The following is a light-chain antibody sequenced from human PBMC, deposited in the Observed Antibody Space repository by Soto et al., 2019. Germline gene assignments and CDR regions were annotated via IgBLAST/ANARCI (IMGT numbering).Light chain of an antibody. CDR1: QSISSW. Sequence: DIQMTQSPSTLSASVGDRVTITCRASQSISSWLAWYQQKPGKAPKLLIYDASSLGSGVPSRFSGSGSGTEFTLTISSLQLDDFAIYYCQQYNSYWTFGQGTKVEIK. J-gene: IGKJ1*01. CDR3: QQYNSYWT. CDR2: DAS. V-gene: IGKV1-5*01.